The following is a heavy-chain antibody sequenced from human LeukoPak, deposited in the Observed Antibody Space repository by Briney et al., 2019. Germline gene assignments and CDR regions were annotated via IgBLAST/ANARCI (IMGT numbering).Heavy chain of an antibody. Sequence: GGSLRLSCVASGFTFSSYWMSWVRQVPGKGLQWLANLKPDGTEEYYVDSVKGRFTISRDNAKNSLHLQMNSLRAEDTAVYSCARVGFLERLSLIDHWGQGTLVTVSS. J-gene: IGHJ4*02. CDR2: LKPDGTEE. D-gene: IGHD3-3*01. V-gene: IGHV3-7*01. CDR1: GFTFSSYW. CDR3: ARVGFLERLSLIDH.